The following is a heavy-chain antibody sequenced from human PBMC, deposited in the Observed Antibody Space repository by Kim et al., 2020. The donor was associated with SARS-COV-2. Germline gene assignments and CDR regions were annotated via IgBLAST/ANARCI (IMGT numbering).Heavy chain of an antibody. D-gene: IGHD5-12*01. V-gene: IGHV4-4*02. CDR3: ARVNSGYDLDY. CDR2: T. Sequence: TNYNPSLKSRVTISVDKSKNQFSLKLSSVTAADTAVYYCARVNSGYDLDYWGQGTLVTVSS. J-gene: IGHJ4*02.